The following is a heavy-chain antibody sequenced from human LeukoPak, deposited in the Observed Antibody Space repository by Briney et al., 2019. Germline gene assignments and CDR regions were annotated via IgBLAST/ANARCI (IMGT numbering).Heavy chain of an antibody. CDR2: ISAYNGNT. CDR1: GYTFTSYG. Sequence: SSVKVSCKASGYTFTSYGISWVRQAPGQGLEWMGWISAYNGNTNYAQKLQGRVTTTTDTSTSTAYMELRSLRSDDTAVYYCARGSSGWSDFDYWGQGTLVTVSS. J-gene: IGHJ4*02. CDR3: ARGSSGWSDFDY. D-gene: IGHD6-19*01. V-gene: IGHV1-18*01.